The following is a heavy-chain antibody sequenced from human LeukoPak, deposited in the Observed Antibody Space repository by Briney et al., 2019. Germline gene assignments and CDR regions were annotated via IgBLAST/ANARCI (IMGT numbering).Heavy chain of an antibody. CDR2: INWNGGST. CDR3: AKDPHMIHMVRGDTGD. D-gene: IGHD3-10*01. V-gene: IGHV3-20*04. J-gene: IGHJ4*02. Sequence: PGGSLRLSCVASGFTLEDYGMSWVRQGPGKGLEWVSGINWNGGSTGYADSVKGRFTISRDNAKNTLYLQMNSLRAEDTAVYYCAKDPHMIHMVRGDTGDWGQGTLVTVSS. CDR1: GFTLEDYG.